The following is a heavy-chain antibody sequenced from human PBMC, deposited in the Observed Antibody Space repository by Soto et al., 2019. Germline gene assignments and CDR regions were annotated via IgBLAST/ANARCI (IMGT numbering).Heavy chain of an antibody. V-gene: IGHV4-31*03. CDR2: ISYSGST. CDR3: ARLTGRLLWFGELASFWFDP. J-gene: IGHJ5*02. D-gene: IGHD3-10*01. Sequence: SETLSLTCTVSGGSISSGGYYWSWIRQHPGTGLEWIGHISYSGSTYYNTSLKSRVTISVDTSRNQFSLIVNSVTAADTAVYYCARLTGRLLWFGELASFWFDPWGQGTLVTVSS. CDR1: GGSISSGGYY.